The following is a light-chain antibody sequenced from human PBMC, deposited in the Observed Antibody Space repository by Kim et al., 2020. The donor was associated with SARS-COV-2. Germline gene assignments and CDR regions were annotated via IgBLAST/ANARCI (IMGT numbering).Light chain of an antibody. J-gene: IGKJ1*01. CDR2: KAS. CDR3: QQYNGDSRT. CDR1: QYISHW. Sequence: DIQMTQSPSTLSASVGDTVTITCRASQYISHWLAWFQQKPGTAPKLLIYKASHLESGVPSRFSGSGSGTEFTLTISSLQPDDFATYYCQQYNGDSRTFGQGTKVDIK. V-gene: IGKV1-5*03.